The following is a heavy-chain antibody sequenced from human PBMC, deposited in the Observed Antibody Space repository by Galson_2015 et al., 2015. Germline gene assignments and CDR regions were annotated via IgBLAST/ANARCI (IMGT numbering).Heavy chain of an antibody. V-gene: IGHV3-53*01. CDR1: GFTVSSNY. J-gene: IGHJ6*02. Sequence: SLRLSCAASGFTVSSNYMSWVRQAPGRGLEWVSIIYSGGSTYYGDSVKGRFTISRDSSKNTLYLHMNSLRAEDTAVYYCARDLYYYGMDVWGQGTTVTVSS. CDR2: IYSGGST. CDR3: ARDLYYYGMDV.